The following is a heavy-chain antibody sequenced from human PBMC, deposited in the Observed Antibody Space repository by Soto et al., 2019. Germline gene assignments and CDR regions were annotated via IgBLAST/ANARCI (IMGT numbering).Heavy chain of an antibody. J-gene: IGHJ4*02. D-gene: IGHD1-26*01. V-gene: IGHV1-18*01. CDR1: GYTLTSYG. CDR2: ISPYTGNT. CDR3: ARVQWELTGHCFYS. Sequence: QVQLVQSGAELKKHGASVKVSCKASGYTLTSYGITWVRQAPGQLLEWMGWISPYTGNTNYAQNLKGRVTMTTDTSPTTANMELRSLGSDDTAVYNCARVQWELTGHCFYSWGQGTLVTVSS.